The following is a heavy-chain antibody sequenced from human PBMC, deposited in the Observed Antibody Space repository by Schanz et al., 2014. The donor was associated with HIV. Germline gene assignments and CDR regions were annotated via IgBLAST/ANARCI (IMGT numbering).Heavy chain of an antibody. CDR1: GYTFTNYD. CDR2: IIPMFGTT. V-gene: IGHV1-69*06. D-gene: IGHD3-3*01. CDR3: ASDPSYYDFWSGYPRGYYYHGLDV. Sequence: QVQLVQSGAEVKKPGASVRVSCKASGYTFTNYDINWVRQATGQGLEWMGGIIPMFGTTKYPQRLQGRVTIIADKSTSTAYMELSGLRSDDTATYYCASDPSYYDFWSGYPRGYYYHGLDVWGQGTTVTVSS. J-gene: IGHJ6*02.